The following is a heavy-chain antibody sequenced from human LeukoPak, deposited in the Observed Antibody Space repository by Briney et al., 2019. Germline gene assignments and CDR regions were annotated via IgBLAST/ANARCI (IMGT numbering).Heavy chain of an antibody. CDR2: IYYSGST. J-gene: IGHJ4*02. CDR3: ARLNYYDSSGYYYLDYYFDY. CDR1: GGSISSSSYY. Sequence: PSETLSLTCTVPGGSISSSSYYWGWIRQPPGKGLEWIGSIYYSGSTYYNPSLKSRVTISVDTSKNQFSLKLSSVTAADTAVYYCARLNYYDSSGYYYLDYYFDYWGQGTLVTVSS. D-gene: IGHD3-22*01. V-gene: IGHV4-39*01.